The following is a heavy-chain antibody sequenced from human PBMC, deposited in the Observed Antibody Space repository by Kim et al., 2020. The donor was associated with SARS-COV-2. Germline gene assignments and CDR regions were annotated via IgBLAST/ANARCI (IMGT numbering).Heavy chain of an antibody. V-gene: IGHV3-53*01. Sequence: GGSLRLSCAASGFTVSSNYMSWVRQAPGKGLEWVSVIYSGGSTYYADSVKGRFTISRDNSKNTLYLQMNSLRAEDTAVYYCASENYDILTGSPGGFDYWGQGTLVTVSS. CDR2: IYSGGST. J-gene: IGHJ4*02. D-gene: IGHD3-9*01. CDR3: ASENYDILTGSPGGFDY. CDR1: GFTVSSNY.